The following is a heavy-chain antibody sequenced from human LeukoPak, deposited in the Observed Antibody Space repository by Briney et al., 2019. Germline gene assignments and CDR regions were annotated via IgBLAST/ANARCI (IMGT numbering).Heavy chain of an antibody. CDR3: ARESGVRGSGSYYLDY. CDR1: GFTVSSNY. J-gene: IGHJ4*02. CDR2: IYSGGST. Sequence: GGSLRLSYAASGFTVSSNYMSWVRQAPGKGLEWVSVIYSGGSTYYADSVKGRFTISRDNSKNTLYLQMNSLRAEDTAVYYCARESGVRGSGSYYLDYWGQGTLVTVSS. V-gene: IGHV3-53*01. D-gene: IGHD3-10*01.